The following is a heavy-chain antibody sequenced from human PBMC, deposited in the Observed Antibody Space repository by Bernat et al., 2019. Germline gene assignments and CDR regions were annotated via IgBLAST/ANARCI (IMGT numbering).Heavy chain of an antibody. CDR1: GFTFSSYG. Sequence: QVQLVESGGGVVQPGRSLRLSCAASGFTFSSYGMHWVRQAPGKGLEWVAVIWYDGSNKYYADSVKGRFTISRDNSKNTLYLQMNSLRAEDTAVYYCARGGDYGGNPSLYWGQGTLVTVSS. V-gene: IGHV3-33*01. D-gene: IGHD4-17*01. CDR2: IWYDGSNK. CDR3: ARGGDYGGNPSLY. J-gene: IGHJ4*02.